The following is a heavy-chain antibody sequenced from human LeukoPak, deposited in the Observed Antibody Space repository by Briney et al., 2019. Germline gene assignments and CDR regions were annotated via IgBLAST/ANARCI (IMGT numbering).Heavy chain of an antibody. J-gene: IGHJ4*02. CDR2: IIPIFGTA. Sequence: SVKVSCKASGGTFSSYAISWVRQAPGQGLEWMGGIIPIFGTANYAQKFKGRVTITADESTSTAYMELSSLRSEDTAMYYCATETLDDTSGFYTFDYWGQGTLVTVSS. CDR1: GGTFSSYA. CDR3: ATETLDDTSGFYTFDY. V-gene: IGHV1-69*13. D-gene: IGHD3-3*01.